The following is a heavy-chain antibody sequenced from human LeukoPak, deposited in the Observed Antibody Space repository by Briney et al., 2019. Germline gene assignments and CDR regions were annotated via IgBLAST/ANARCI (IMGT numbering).Heavy chain of an antibody. CDR2: ISSSSSYI. V-gene: IGHV3-21*01. J-gene: IGHJ6*04. CDR3: ARDHCSSTSCHTTYYYGMDV. D-gene: IGHD2-2*01. CDR1: GFTFSSYS. Sequence: GGSLRLSCAASGFTFSSYSMNWVRQAPGKGLEWVSSISSSSSYIYYADSVKGRFTISRDNAKNSLYLQMDSLRAEDTAVYYCARDHCSSTSCHTTYYYGMDVWGKGTTVTVSS.